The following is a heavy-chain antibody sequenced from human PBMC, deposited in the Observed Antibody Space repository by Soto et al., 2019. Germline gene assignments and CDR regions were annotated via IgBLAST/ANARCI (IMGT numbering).Heavy chain of an antibody. Sequence: PGGSLRLSCAASGFTFSNYWFHWVRQAPGKGLVWVSRLNKDGSRTDYADSVKGRFTIFRGNARNTLYLQINSLRAEDTAVYYCGRDLGGVGSYWGQGTLVTVSS. D-gene: IGHD3-16*01. CDR1: GFTFSNYW. CDR3: GRDLGGVGSY. J-gene: IGHJ4*02. V-gene: IGHV3-74*01. CDR2: LNKDGSRT.